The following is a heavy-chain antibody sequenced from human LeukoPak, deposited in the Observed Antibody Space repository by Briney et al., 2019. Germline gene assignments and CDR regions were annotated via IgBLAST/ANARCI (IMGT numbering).Heavy chain of an antibody. J-gene: IGHJ4*02. CDR1: GFTVSSNY. Sequence: GGSLRLSCAASGFTVSSNYMSWVRQAPGKGLEWVSVIYSGGSTYYADSVKGRFTISRDNSKNTLYLQMNSLRAEDTAVYYCARGDTAMVHTDFDYWGQGTLVTVSS. CDR2: IYSGGST. CDR3: ARGDTAMVHTDFDY. D-gene: IGHD5-18*01. V-gene: IGHV3-53*01.